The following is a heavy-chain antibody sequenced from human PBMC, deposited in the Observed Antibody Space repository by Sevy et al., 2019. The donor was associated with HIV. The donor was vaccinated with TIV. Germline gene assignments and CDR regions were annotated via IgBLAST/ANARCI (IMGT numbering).Heavy chain of an antibody. J-gene: IGHJ2*01. CDR1: GGSISSYY. V-gene: IGHV4-59*01. CDR2: IYYSGST. Sequence: SETLSLTCTVSGGSISSYYWSWIRQPPGKGLEWIGYIYYSGSTNYNPSLKCRVTISVDTSKNQFSLKLSSVTAADTAVYYCARGYCSGGSCYPYWYFDLWGRGTLVTVSS. D-gene: IGHD2-15*01. CDR3: ARGYCSGGSCYPYWYFDL.